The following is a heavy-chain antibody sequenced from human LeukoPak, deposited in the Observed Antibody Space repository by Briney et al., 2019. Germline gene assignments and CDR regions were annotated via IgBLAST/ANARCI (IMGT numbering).Heavy chain of an antibody. J-gene: IGHJ4*02. D-gene: IGHD5-18*01. CDR1: GYSFTSYW. V-gene: IGHV5-51*01. CDR3: ARREYTKNGIDY. CDR2: IYPGDSDT. Sequence: PGESLKISCGGSGYSFTSYWIAWVRQMPGKGLEWMGIIYPGDSDTRYGPSFQGQVTISVDKSISTAYLHWSSLRASDTAMYYCARREYTKNGIDYWGQGTLVTVSS.